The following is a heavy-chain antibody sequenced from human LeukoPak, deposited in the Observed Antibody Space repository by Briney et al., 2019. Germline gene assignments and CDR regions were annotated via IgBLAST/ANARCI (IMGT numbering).Heavy chain of an antibody. D-gene: IGHD6-19*01. CDR2: IIPILGIA. CDR3: ACQSIAVAGLDY. V-gene: IGHV1-69*02. J-gene: IGHJ4*02. Sequence: SVKVSCKASGYTFTGYYMHWVRQAPGQGLEWMGRIIPILGIANYAQKFQGRVTITADKSTSTAYMELSSLRSEDTAVYYCACQSIAVAGLDYWGQGTLVTVSS. CDR1: GYTFTGYY.